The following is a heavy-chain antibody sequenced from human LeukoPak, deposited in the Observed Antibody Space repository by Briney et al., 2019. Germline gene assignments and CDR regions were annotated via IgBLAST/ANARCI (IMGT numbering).Heavy chain of an antibody. Sequence: SETLSLTCTVSGDSISSYYWSWIRQPAGKGLEWIGRIYTSGSTNYNPSLKSRVTMSVDTSKNQFSLKLNSVTAADTAVYYCARESGFWSGNCATDAFDIWGQGTMVTVSS. CDR1: GDSISSYY. V-gene: IGHV4-4*07. J-gene: IGHJ3*02. CDR3: ARESGFWSGNCATDAFDI. CDR2: IYTSGST. D-gene: IGHD3-3*01.